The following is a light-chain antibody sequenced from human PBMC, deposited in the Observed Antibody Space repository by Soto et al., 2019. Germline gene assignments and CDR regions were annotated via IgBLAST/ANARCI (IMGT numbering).Light chain of an antibody. CDR2: EVT. J-gene: IGLJ2*01. Sequence: QSALTQPPSASGSLGQSVTISCTGTSGDVGHYNYVSWYQQQRGKAPKLMIYEVTKRPSGVPDRFSGSKSGNTASLTVSGLQDEDEADYYCSSYVDSCSVIFGGGTKLTVL. CDR3: SSYVDSCSVI. V-gene: IGLV2-8*01. CDR1: SGDVGHYNY.